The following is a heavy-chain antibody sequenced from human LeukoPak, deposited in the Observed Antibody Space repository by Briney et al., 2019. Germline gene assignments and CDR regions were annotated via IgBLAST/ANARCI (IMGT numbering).Heavy chain of an antibody. V-gene: IGHV3-66*01. CDR2: IDNDGNT. CDR3: ARVKYGYYPYDFDY. J-gene: IGHJ4*02. D-gene: IGHD4-17*01. Sequence: GGSLRLSCAGSGFTVSSNYMSWVRQAPGKGLEWVLVIDNDGNTYYGGSVKSRFTISRDNSKKTLNLQMNSLRAEDTAVYYCARVKYGYYPYDFDYWGQGTLVTVSS. CDR1: GFTVSSNY.